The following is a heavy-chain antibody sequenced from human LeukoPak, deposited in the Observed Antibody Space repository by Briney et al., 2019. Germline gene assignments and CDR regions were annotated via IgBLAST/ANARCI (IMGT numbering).Heavy chain of an antibody. D-gene: IGHD2-2*01. Sequence: GGSLRLSCAASGFTFSSYAMSWVRQAPGKGLEWVSGISGSGSSTYYAESVKGRFTISRDNSKNTLYLQMNSLRAEDTAVYYCAKLVVVVPAALGGFDCWGKGTTVTVSS. CDR3: AKLVVVVPAALGGFDC. CDR2: ISGSGSST. CDR1: GFTFSSYA. J-gene: IGHJ6*04. V-gene: IGHV3-23*01.